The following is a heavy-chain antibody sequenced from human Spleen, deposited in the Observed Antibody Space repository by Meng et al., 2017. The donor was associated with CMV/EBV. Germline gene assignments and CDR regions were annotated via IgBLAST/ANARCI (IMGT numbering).Heavy chain of an antibody. Sequence: GESLKISCAASGFTFSTYWMHWVRQAPGKELVWVSRIHSDGISTIYADSVKGRFTISRDNAKNTLYLQMNSLRAEDSAIYYCVRSASGGLSDWGQGTLVTVSS. J-gene: IGHJ4*02. CDR3: VRSASGGLSD. CDR2: IHSDGIST. D-gene: IGHD2-21*01. CDR1: GFTFSTYW. V-gene: IGHV3-74*01.